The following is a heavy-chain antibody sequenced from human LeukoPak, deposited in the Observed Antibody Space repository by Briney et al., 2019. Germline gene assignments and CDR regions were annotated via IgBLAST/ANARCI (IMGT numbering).Heavy chain of an antibody. J-gene: IGHJ4*02. CDR2: ISSSSSTV. CDR3: AKYSSGWYNDY. CDR1: GFTFSSYS. V-gene: IGHV3-48*01. D-gene: IGHD6-19*01. Sequence: PGGSLRLSCAASGFTFSSYSMNWVRQAPGKGLEWVSYISSSSSTVYYADSVKGRFTISRDSSKNTLYLQMNSLRAEDTAIYYCAKYSSGWYNDYWGQGTLVTVSS.